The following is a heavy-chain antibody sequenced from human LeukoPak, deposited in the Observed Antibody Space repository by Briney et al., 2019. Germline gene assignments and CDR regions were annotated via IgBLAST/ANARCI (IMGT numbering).Heavy chain of an antibody. CDR3: AGAGGYDFWSGPPDY. CDR2: IYYSGST. CDR1: GGSISSSSYY. J-gene: IGHJ4*02. D-gene: IGHD3-3*01. Sequence: SQTLSLTCTVSGGSISSSSYYWGWIRQPPGKGLEWIGSIYYSGSTYYNPSLKSRVTISVDTSKNQFSLKLSSVTAADTAVYYCAGAGGYDFWSGPPDYWGQGTLVTVSS. V-gene: IGHV4-39*01.